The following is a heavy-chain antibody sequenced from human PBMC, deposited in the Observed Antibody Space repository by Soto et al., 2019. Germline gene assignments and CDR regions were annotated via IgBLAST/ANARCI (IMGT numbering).Heavy chain of an antibody. D-gene: IGHD3-3*01. Sequence: SETLSLTCTVSGGSISSGGYYWSWIRQHPGKGLEWIGYIYYSGSTYYNPSLKSRVTISVDTSKNQFSLKLSSVTAADTAVYYCARLADFWSGDFDYWGQGTLVTVSS. CDR1: GGSISSGGYY. V-gene: IGHV4-61*08. J-gene: IGHJ4*02. CDR2: IYYSGST. CDR3: ARLADFWSGDFDY.